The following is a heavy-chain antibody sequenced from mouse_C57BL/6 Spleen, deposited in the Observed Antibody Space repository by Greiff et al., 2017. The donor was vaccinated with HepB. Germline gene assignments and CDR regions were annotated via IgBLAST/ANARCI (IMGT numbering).Heavy chain of an antibody. Sequence: EVKLVESGGGLVKPGGSLKLSCAASGFTFSDYGMHWVRQAPEKGLEWVAYISSGSSTIYYADTVKGRFTISRDNAKNTRFLQMTSLRSDDTAMYYCARSVTGTFAYWSQGTLVTVSA. D-gene: IGHD4-1*01. J-gene: IGHJ3*01. CDR3: ARSVTGTFAY. CDR1: GFTFSDYG. CDR2: ISSGSSTI. V-gene: IGHV5-17*01.